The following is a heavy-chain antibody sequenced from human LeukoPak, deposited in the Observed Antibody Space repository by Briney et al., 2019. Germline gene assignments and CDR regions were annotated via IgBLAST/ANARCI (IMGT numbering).Heavy chain of an antibody. CDR2: IYSDGST. V-gene: IGHV3-53*01. J-gene: IGHJ3*02. CDR3: ARTIVGNGHDAFDI. Sequence: GGSLRLSCAASGFTVSSNYMSWVRQAPGKGLEWVSIIYSDGSTYYANSVKGRFTTSRDNSKNMLSLQMNSLRAEDTAVYYCARTIVGNGHDAFDIWGQGTMVTISS. CDR1: GFTVSSNY. D-gene: IGHD1-26*01.